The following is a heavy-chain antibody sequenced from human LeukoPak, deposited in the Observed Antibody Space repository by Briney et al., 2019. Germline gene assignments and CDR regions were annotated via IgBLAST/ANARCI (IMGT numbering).Heavy chain of an antibody. V-gene: IGHV1-69*13. Sequence: GASVKVSCKASGGTFSSYAISWVRQAPGQGLEWMGGIIPIFGTANYAQKFQGRVTITADESTSTAYMELSSLRSEDTAVYYCARGYSSSPHEYYYYYMDVWGKGTTVTVSS. CDR3: ARGYSSSPHEYYYYYMDV. CDR2: IIPIFGTA. D-gene: IGHD6-6*01. J-gene: IGHJ6*03. CDR1: GGTFSSYA.